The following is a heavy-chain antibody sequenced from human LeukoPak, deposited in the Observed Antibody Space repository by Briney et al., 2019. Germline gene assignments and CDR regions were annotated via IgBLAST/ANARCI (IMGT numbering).Heavy chain of an antibody. CDR3: ARGGVFWFGESNSDS. Sequence: GGSLRLSCAASGFTLSSYWMSWVRRAPGEGLEWVANIKQDGSEKYYVDSVKGRFTISRDNAKNALYLQMNSLRAEDRAVYYCARGGVFWFGESNSDSWGQGTLVTVSS. D-gene: IGHD3-10*01. CDR2: IKQDGSEK. V-gene: IGHV3-7*03. J-gene: IGHJ4*02. CDR1: GFTLSSYW.